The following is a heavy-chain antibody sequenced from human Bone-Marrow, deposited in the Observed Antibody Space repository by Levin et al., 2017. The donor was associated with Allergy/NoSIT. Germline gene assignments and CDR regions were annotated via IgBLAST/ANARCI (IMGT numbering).Heavy chain of an antibody. D-gene: IGHD6-19*01. CDR1: GFTFSSYG. CDR3: ARALDSGAWEPNAFDI. V-gene: IGHV3-33*01. Sequence: GGSLRLSCAASGFTFSSYGMHWVRQAPGKGLEWVAVIWYDGSNKYYADSVKGRFTISRDNSKNTLYLQMNSLRAEDTAVYYCARALDSGAWEPNAFDIWGQGTMVTVSS. CDR2: IWYDGSNK. J-gene: IGHJ3*02.